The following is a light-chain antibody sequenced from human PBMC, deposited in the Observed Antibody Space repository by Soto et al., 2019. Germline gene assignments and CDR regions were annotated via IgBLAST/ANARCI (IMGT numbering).Light chain of an antibody. CDR1: SSNIGSNT. V-gene: IGLV1-44*01. CDR3: AAWDDSLNGYV. CDR2: SNN. Sequence: QSVLTQPPSASGTPGQRVTISCSGSSSNIGSNTVNWYQQLPGTAPKLLIYSNNQRPSGVPDRFSGSKSGTSASLAISGLHSEDEAYYYCAAWDDSLNGYVFGNGTKVTVL. J-gene: IGLJ1*01.